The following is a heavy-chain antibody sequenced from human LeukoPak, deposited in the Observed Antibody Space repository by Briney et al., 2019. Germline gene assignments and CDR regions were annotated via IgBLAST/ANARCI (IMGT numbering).Heavy chain of an antibody. CDR3: ARAHRGFTMVRGVIIPAPFDY. J-gene: IGHJ4*02. CDR2: ISPSGGST. CDR1: GYTFTSNY. V-gene: IGHV1-46*01. Sequence: ASVKVSCKAFGYTFTSNYMHWVRQAPGQGPEWMGVISPSGGSTTYAQKFQGRVTITADKSTSTAYMELSSLRSEDTAVYYCARAHRGFTMVRGVIIPAPFDYWGQGTLVTVSS. D-gene: IGHD3-10*01.